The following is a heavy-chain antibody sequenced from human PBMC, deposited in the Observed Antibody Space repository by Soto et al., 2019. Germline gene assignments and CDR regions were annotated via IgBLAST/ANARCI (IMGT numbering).Heavy chain of an antibody. CDR1: GGSISSGGYS. D-gene: IGHD5-18*01. CDR3: ARGEYSYGLGY. Sequence: PSETLSLTCAVSGGSISSGGYSWSWIRQPPGKGLEWIGYIYHSGSTYYNPSLKSRVTISVDRSKNQFSLKLSSVTAADTAVYYCARGEYSYGLGYWGQGTLVTVSS. V-gene: IGHV4-30-2*01. CDR2: IYHSGST. J-gene: IGHJ4*02.